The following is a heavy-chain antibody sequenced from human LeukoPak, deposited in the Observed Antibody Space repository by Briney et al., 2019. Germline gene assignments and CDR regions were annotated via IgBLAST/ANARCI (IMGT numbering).Heavy chain of an antibody. J-gene: IGHJ4*02. V-gene: IGHV4-61*01. CDR2: IYYSGST. Sequence: SETLSLTCTVSGGSVSSGSYYWSWIQQPPGKGLEWIGYIYYSGSTNYNPSLKSRVTISVDTSKNQFSLKLSSVTAADTAVYYCARGPDYYDSSGLDYWGQGTLVTVSS. CDR1: GGSVSSGSYY. CDR3: ARGPDYYDSSGLDY. D-gene: IGHD3-22*01.